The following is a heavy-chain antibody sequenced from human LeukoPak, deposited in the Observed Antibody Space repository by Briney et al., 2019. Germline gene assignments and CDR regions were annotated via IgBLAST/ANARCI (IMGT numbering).Heavy chain of an antibody. D-gene: IGHD1-26*01. CDR2: ISSSRRYI. CDR1: GFTFSNYN. CDR3: ARDLPYSGSYSRDY. J-gene: IGHJ4*02. V-gene: IGHV3-21*01. Sequence: GGSLRLSCADSGFTFSNYNMNWVRQAPGKGLEWVSSISSSRRYIYYADSVKGRFTISREKAKNTLYMQKNRLRDEDTALYYCARDLPYSGSYSRDYWGQGTLFTVSS.